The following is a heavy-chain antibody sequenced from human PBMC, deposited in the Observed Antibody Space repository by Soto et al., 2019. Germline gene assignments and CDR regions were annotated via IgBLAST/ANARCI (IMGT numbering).Heavy chain of an antibody. CDR3: ARTSPYYDFCSGYYINYYYFGMEV. CDR1: GYSFTSYW. Sequence: GESLKISCKGSGYSFTSYWIGCVRQMPGKGLEWMGRIDPSDSYTNYSPSFQGHVTISADKSISTAYLQWSSLKASDTAMYYCARTSPYYDFCSGYYINYYYFGMEVWGKGTTVTVSS. D-gene: IGHD3-3*01. J-gene: IGHJ6*04. V-gene: IGHV5-10-1*01. CDR2: IDPSDSYT.